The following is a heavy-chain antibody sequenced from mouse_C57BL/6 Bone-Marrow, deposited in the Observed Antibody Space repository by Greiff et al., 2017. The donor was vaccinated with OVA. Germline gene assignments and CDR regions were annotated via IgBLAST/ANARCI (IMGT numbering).Heavy chain of an antibody. J-gene: IGHJ2*01. D-gene: IGHD1-1*01. CDR1: GYTFTDYY. Sequence: VQLQQSGPVLVKPGASVKMSCKASGYTFTDYYMNWVKQSHGKSLEWIGVINPYNGGTSYNQKFKGKATLTVDKSSSTAYMELNSLTSEDSAVYYCARSGYYYGSRFDYWGQGTTLTVSS. V-gene: IGHV1-19*01. CDR2: INPYNGGT. CDR3: ARSGYYYGSRFDY.